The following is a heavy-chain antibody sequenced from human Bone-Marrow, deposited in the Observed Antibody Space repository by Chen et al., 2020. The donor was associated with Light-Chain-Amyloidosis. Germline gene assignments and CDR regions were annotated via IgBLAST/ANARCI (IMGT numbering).Heavy chain of an antibody. CDR3: AKDISYDDILPGYPADAFDI. J-gene: IGHJ3*02. CDR1: GFAFSSYA. D-gene: IGHD3-9*01. Sequence: EVQLVESGGGLLQRGGSLRLSCAASGFAFSSYAMSWVRQAPGKGLEGVSTIRGSGGSRYYGDSVKGRLTISRDNCKNALLVQMNGVRAEDTAVYYCAKDISYDDILPGYPADAFDIWGQGTMVTVSS. CDR2: IRGSGGSR. V-gene: IGHV3-23*04.